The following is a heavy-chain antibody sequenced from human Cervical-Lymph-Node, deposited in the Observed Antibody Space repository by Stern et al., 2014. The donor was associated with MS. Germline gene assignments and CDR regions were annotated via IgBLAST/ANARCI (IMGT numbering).Heavy chain of an antibody. CDR1: GASISTVGYY. J-gene: IGHJ4*02. D-gene: IGHD3-16*01. Sequence: DQLVESGPGLVKPSQTLSLTCTVSGASISTVGYYWSWIRQHPGKGPEWIAYISYIGSTYYNPSLRSRVSISADTSKNQFSLNLTSVTAADTALYYCARSDRLWGSFDYWGQGTLVAVSS. CDR3: ARSDRLWGSFDY. CDR2: ISYIGST. V-gene: IGHV4-31*03.